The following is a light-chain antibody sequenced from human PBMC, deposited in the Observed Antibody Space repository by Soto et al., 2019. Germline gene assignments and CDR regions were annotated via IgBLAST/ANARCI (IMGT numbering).Light chain of an antibody. J-gene: IGLJ2*01. CDR1: SSDVGSDNL. CDR2: EGS. Sequence: QSALTQPASVSGCPGQSIAISCTGTSSDVGSDNLVSWYQQHPGKAPKLMIYEGSKRPSGVSNRFSGSKSGNTASLTISGLQAEDEADYYCCSYAGSSTFVVFGGGTKLTVL. CDR3: CSYAGSSTFVV. V-gene: IGLV2-23*03.